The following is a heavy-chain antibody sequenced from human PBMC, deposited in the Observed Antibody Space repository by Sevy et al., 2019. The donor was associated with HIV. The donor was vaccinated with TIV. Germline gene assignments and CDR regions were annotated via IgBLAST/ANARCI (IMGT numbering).Heavy chain of an antibody. Sequence: GGSLRLSCVASGFTFSDYAMSWVRQAPGKGLEWVAGISSRGDGTYYADSVKGRFTISRDNLKNTLYLQMNSLRAEDTATYYCAKDLYSSVWPWAFDYWGQGTPVIVSS. CDR2: ISSRGDGT. J-gene: IGHJ4*02. V-gene: IGHV3-23*01. CDR3: AKDLYSSVWPWAFDY. CDR1: GFTFSDYA. D-gene: IGHD4-4*01.